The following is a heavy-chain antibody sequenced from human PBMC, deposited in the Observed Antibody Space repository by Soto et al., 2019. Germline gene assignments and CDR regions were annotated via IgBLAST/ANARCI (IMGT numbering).Heavy chain of an antibody. Sequence: QVQLVQSGAEVKKPGSSVKVSCKASGGTFSSYTISWVRQAPGQGLEWMGRIIPILGIANYAQKFQGRVTITADKSTSTAYMALSSLRSEDTAVYYCARGRGCSSTSCRYYYYGMDVWGQGTTVTVSS. CDR1: GGTFSSYT. CDR2: IIPILGIA. D-gene: IGHD2-2*01. V-gene: IGHV1-69*02. CDR3: ARGRGCSSTSCRYYYYGMDV. J-gene: IGHJ6*02.